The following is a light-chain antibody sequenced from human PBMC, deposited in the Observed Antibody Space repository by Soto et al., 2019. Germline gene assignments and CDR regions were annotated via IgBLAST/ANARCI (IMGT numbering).Light chain of an antibody. CDR1: QSVSTY. Sequence: EIVLTQSPATLSLSPGERATLSCRASQSVSTYLAWYQQKPGQAPRLLIYEASNRATGIPARFSGSGSGTDFTLTISSLETEDFAVYYCQQRRSWPLTFGGGTQVEIK. J-gene: IGKJ4*01. CDR3: QQRRSWPLT. V-gene: IGKV3-11*01. CDR2: EAS.